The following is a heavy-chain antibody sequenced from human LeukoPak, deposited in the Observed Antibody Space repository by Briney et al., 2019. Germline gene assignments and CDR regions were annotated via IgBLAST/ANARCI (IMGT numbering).Heavy chain of an antibody. CDR1: GITLSSYN. CDR3: ARGGRAFDI. J-gene: IGHJ3*02. V-gene: IGHV3-21*01. Sequence: PGGSLRLSCAASGITLSSYNMNLGRQAPGKGLEWVSSISSSSSYIYYADSVKGRFTISRDNAKNSLYLQMNSLRAEDTAVYYCARGGRAFDIWGQGTMVTVSS. CDR2: ISSSSSYI.